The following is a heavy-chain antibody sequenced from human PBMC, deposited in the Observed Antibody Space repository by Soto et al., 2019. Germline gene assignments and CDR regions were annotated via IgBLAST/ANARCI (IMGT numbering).Heavy chain of an antibody. CDR1: GGTFSSYA. Sequence: QVQLVQSGAEVKKPGSSVKVSCKTSGGTFSSYAISWVRQAPGQGLEWTGGIIPISGTAYYAQKFQVRVTITADESTSTAYMELSRLRSEDTAVYYCARSQGSSTSLEIYYYYYYGMDVWGQGTTVTVSS. CDR2: IIPISGTA. V-gene: IGHV1-69*01. CDR3: ARSQGSSTSLEIYYYYYYGMDV. D-gene: IGHD2-2*01. J-gene: IGHJ6*02.